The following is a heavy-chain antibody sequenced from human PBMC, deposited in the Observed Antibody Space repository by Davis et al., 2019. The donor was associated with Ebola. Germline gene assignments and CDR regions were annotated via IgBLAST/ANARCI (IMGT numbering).Heavy chain of an antibody. CDR3: ARCRLPYDSFNY. J-gene: IGHJ4*02. Sequence: AASVKVSCKASGYTFTGYYMHWVRQAPGQGLEWMGIINPSGGSTSYAQKFQGRVTMTRDTSTSTVYMELRSLRSDDTAVYYCARCRLPYDSFNYWGQGTLVTVSS. CDR2: INPSGGST. V-gene: IGHV1-46*01. D-gene: IGHD1-1*01. CDR1: GYTFTGYY.